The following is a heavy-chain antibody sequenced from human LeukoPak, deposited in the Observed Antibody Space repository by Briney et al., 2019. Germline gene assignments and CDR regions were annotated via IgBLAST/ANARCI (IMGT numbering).Heavy chain of an antibody. J-gene: IGHJ6*03. V-gene: IGHV6-1*01. CDR1: GDSVSSNSAA. D-gene: IGHD5-12*01. Sequence: SQTLSLTRAISGDSVSSNSAACNSIRQSPSRGLEWLGRTYYRSKWYNDYAVSVKSRITINPDTSKSQFSLQLNSVTPEDTAVYYCARGRYSGYDRHYYYYYMDVWGKGTTVTVSS. CDR3: ARGRYSGYDRHYYYYYMDV. CDR2: TYYRSKWYN.